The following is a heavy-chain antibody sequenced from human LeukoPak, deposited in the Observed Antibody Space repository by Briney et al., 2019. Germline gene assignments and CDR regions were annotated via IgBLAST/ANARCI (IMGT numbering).Heavy chain of an antibody. D-gene: IGHD3-10*01. J-gene: IGHJ3*02. CDR1: GGTFSSYA. V-gene: IGHV1-69*06. CDR2: IIPIFGTA. Sequence: ASVKVSCKASGGTFSSYAISWVRQAPGHGLEWMGGIIPIFGTANYAQKFQGRVTITADKSTSTAYMELSSLRAEDTAVYYCARDRDGESDIWGQGTMVSVSS. CDR3: ARDRDGESDI.